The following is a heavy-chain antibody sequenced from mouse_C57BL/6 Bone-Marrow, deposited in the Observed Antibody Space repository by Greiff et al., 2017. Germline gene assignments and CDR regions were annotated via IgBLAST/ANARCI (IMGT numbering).Heavy chain of an antibody. V-gene: IGHV10-3*01. J-gene: IGHJ1*03. Sequence: DVHLVESGGGLVQPKGSLTLSCAASGFTFNTYAMHWVRQAPGKGLEWVARIRSKSSNYATYYADSVKERFTISRDDSQSMLYLQMNNLKTEDTAMYYCVRDRAVLATDCYFDVWGTGPTVTVSS. D-gene: IGHD1-1*01. CDR1: GFTFNTYA. CDR2: IRSKSSNYAT. CDR3: VRDRAVLATDCYFDV.